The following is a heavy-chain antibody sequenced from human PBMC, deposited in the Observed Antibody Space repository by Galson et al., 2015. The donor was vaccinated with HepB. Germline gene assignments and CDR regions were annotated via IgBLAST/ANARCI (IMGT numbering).Heavy chain of an antibody. CDR2: IIPILGIA. CDR3: ARDRDSSGYSDAFEI. D-gene: IGHD3-22*01. Sequence: SVKVSCKASGGTFSSYAISWVRQAPGQGLEWMGGIIPILGIANYAQKFQGRVTITADKSTSTAYMELSSLRSEDTAVYYCARDRDSSGYSDAFEIWGQGTMVTVSS. CDR1: GGTFSSYA. V-gene: IGHV1-69*10. J-gene: IGHJ3*02.